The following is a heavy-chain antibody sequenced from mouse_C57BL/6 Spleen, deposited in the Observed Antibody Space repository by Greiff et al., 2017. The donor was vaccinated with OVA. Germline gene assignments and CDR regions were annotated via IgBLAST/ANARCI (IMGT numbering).Heavy chain of an antibody. CDR2: ISSGGSYT. CDR3: ARRCDYYFDY. V-gene: IGHV5-6*01. J-gene: IGHJ2*01. CDR1: GFTFSSYG. Sequence: EVQLVESGGDLVKPGGSLKLSCAASGFTFSSYGMSWVRQTPDKRLEWVATISSGGSYTYYPDSVKGRFTISRDNAKNTLYLQMSSLKSEDTAMYYCARRCDYYFDYWGQGTTLAVSS. D-gene: IGHD2-4*01.